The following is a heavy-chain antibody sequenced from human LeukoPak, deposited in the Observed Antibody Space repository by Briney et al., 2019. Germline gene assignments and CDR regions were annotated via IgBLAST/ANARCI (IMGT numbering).Heavy chain of an antibody. CDR3: AREVEWLPPYDAFDI. CDR2: IIPIFGTA. CDR1: GGTFSSYA. Sequence: SVKVSCKASGGTFSSYAISWVRQAPGQGLEWMGRIIPIFGTANYAQKFQGRVTITTDESTSTAYMELGSLRSEDTAVYYCAREVEWLPPYDAFDIWGQGTMVTVSS. D-gene: IGHD5-24*01. J-gene: IGHJ3*02. V-gene: IGHV1-69*05.